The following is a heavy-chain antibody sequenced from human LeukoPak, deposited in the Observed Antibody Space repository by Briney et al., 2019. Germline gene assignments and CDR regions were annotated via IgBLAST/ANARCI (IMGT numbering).Heavy chain of an antibody. CDR2: IKQDGSEK. D-gene: IGHD3-3*01. CDR1: GFTFTSYW. CDR3: AKYYDFWSGYRPTFDY. V-gene: IGHV3-7*01. Sequence: GGSLRLSCAASGFTFTSYWMSWVRQAPGKGLEWVANIKQDGSEKYYVDSVKGRFTISRDNAKNSLYLQMNSLRAEDTAVYYCAKYYDFWSGYRPTFDYWGQGTLVTASS. J-gene: IGHJ4*02.